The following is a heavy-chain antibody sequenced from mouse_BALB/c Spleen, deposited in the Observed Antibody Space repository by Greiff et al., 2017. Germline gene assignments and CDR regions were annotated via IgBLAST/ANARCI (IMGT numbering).Heavy chain of an antibody. D-gene: IGHD2-1*01. J-gene: IGHJ4*01. CDR1: GYTFTSYW. CDR3: TRPYGNYDMDY. V-gene: IGHV1S22*01. Sequence: KQPGSELVRPGASVKLSCKASGYTFTSYWMHWVKQRPGQGLEWIGNIYPGSGSTNYDEKFKSKATLTVDTSSSTAYMQLSSLTSEDSAVYYCTRPYGNYDMDYWGQGTSVTVSS. CDR2: IYPGSGST.